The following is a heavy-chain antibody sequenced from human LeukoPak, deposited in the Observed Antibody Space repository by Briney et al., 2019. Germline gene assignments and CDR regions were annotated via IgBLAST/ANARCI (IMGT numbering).Heavy chain of an antibody. CDR2: INPNSGGT. CDR3: ARDDSRSSISWFDP. Sequence: ASVKVSCKASGYTFTGYYMHWVRQAPGQGLEWMGWINPNSGGTNYAQKFQGRVTMTRDTSISTAYMELSRLRSDDTAVYYCARDDSRSSISWFDPWGQGTLVTVSS. J-gene: IGHJ5*02. D-gene: IGHD6-6*01. CDR1: GYTFTGYY. V-gene: IGHV1-2*02.